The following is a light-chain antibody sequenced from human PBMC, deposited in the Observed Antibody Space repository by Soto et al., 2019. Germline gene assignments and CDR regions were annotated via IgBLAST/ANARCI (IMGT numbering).Light chain of an antibody. CDR1: QSLLHSNGYNY. CDR3: MQALQTSPWT. CDR2: LGS. Sequence: DIVMTQSPLSLPVTPGEPASISCRSSQSLLHSNGYNYLDWYLQKPGQSPQLLIYLGSNRASGVPDRFSGSGSGTDFTLKISRLEAEDVGVYYCMQALQTSPWTFGQGTKVEIK. V-gene: IGKV2-28*01. J-gene: IGKJ1*01.